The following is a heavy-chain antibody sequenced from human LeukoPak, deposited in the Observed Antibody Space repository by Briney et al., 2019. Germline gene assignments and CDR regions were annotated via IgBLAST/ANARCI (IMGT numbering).Heavy chain of an antibody. Sequence: GGSLRLSCAASGFTVSSNYMSWVRQAPGKGLEWVSVIYSGGSTYYADSVKGRFTISRDNSKNTLYLQMNSLRAEDTAVYYCARSHLAEAVYYYYGMDVWGQGTTVTVSS. V-gene: IGHV3-53*01. CDR1: GFTVSSNY. D-gene: IGHD1-14*01. J-gene: IGHJ6*02. CDR2: IYSGGST. CDR3: ARSHLAEAVYYYYGMDV.